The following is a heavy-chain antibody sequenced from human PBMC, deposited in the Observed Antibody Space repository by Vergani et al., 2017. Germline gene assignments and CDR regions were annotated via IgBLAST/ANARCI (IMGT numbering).Heavy chain of an antibody. J-gene: IGHJ6*03. CDR3: ARGVVPAARDYYYYYMDV. Sequence: EVQLVQSGAEVKKPGESLKISCKGSGYSFTSYWIGWVRQMPGKGLEWMGIIYPGDSDTRYSPSFQGQVTISADKSISTAYLQWSSLKASDTAMYYCARGVVPAARDYYYYYMDVWGKGTRSPSP. V-gene: IGHV5-51*03. CDR1: GYSFTSYW. D-gene: IGHD2-2*01. CDR2: IYPGDSDT.